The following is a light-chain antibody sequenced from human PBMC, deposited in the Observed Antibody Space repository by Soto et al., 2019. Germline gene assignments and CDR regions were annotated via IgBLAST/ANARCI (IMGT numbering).Light chain of an antibody. V-gene: IGLV2-14*01. Sequence: QSALTQPASVSGSPGQSITISCTGTNSDVGGYNYVSWYLQHSGKVPILLIYVVSLRSSGVSLLFSGSKFGNTASLTIFCLQAEDEADYYCSSYTSSSTLLYVFGTGTKVTV. CDR3: SSYTSSSTLLYV. J-gene: IGLJ1*01. CDR1: NSDVGGYNY. CDR2: VVS.